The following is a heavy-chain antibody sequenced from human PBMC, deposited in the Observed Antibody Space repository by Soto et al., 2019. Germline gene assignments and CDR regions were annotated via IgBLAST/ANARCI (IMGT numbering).Heavy chain of an antibody. V-gene: IGHV3-33*01. Sequence: GGSLRLSCAASVFTFSSYGMHWVRQAPGKGLEWVAVIWYDGSNKYYADSVKGRFTISRDNSKNTLYLQMNSLRAEDTAVYYCARDSNEQLGDYYYYMDVWGKGTTVTVSS. CDR1: VFTFSSYG. J-gene: IGHJ6*03. CDR2: IWYDGSNK. D-gene: IGHD6-6*01. CDR3: ARDSNEQLGDYYYYMDV.